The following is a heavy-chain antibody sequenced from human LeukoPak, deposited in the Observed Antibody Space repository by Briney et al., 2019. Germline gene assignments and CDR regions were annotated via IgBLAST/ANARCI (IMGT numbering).Heavy chain of an antibody. Sequence: PSETLSLTCTVSGGSISSYDWSWIRQPPGKGLEWMGYIYYSGSTNYNPSLKSRVTISVDTSKNQFTMNLSSVTAADTAVYYCARDNGDYGYWYFDLWGRGTLVTVSS. CDR2: IYYSGST. CDR3: ARDNGDYGYWYFDL. D-gene: IGHD4-17*01. J-gene: IGHJ2*01. CDR1: GGSISSYD. V-gene: IGHV4-59*01.